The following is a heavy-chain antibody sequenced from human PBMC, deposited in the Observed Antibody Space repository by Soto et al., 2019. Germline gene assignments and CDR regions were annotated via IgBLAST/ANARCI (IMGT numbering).Heavy chain of an antibody. CDR2: IKQDGSEK. CDR1: GFTFSRFW. CDR3: ARGHFDPDY. D-gene: IGHD3-9*01. V-gene: IGHV3-7*02. Sequence: EVQLVESGGVLLQPGGSLSLACAASGFTFSRFWMSWGRQAPGKVLEWVANIKQDGSEKYYVDSVKGRFTISRDNAKNSLYLQMNSLRAEETAVYYCARGHFDPDYRGQGTLVTFSA. J-gene: IGHJ4*02.